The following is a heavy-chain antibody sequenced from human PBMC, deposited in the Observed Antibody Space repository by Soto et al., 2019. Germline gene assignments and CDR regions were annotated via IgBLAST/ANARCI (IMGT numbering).Heavy chain of an antibody. J-gene: IGHJ4*02. Sequence: QVHLVESGGGVVQPGRSLRLSCAASGFTFSSYTIHWVRQAPGTGLEWVAVMSYDGSHIYYADSVEGPFTISRDNSRNTLYLQINSLRVEDTAVYYCARGFVGSRSFYSFDYWGQGTLVTVSS. CDR3: ARGFVGSRSFYSFDY. CDR2: MSYDGSHI. V-gene: IGHV3-30-3*01. CDR1: GFTFSSYT. D-gene: IGHD6-6*01.